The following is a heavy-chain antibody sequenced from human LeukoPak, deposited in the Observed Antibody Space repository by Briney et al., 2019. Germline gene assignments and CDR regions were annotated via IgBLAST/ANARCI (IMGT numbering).Heavy chain of an antibody. J-gene: IGHJ4*02. D-gene: IGHD3-10*01. V-gene: IGHV3-21*01. CDR1: GFTFSSYS. CDR3: ARDHYPGGRITMVRGVIIYYFDY. Sequence: PGGSLRLSCAASGFTFSSYSMNWVRHAPWKGLEGVSSISSSSCYIDYAVSVRRRFTISRDNAKNSLYLQMTSLRAEETAVYYCARDHYPGGRITMVRGVIIYYFDYWGQGTLVTVSS. CDR2: ISSSSCYI.